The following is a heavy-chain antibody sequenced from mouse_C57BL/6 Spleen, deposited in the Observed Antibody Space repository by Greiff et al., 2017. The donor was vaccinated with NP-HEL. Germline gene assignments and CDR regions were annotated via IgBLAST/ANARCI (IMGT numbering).Heavy chain of an antibody. V-gene: IGHV1-50*01. Sequence: QVQLKQPGAELVKPGASVKLSCKASGYTFTSYWMQWVKQRPGQGLEWIGEIDPSDSYTNYNQKFKGKATLTVDTSSSTAYMQLSSLTSEDSAVYYCARSPAYSFFDYWGQGTTLTVSS. CDR1: GYTFTSYW. J-gene: IGHJ2*01. D-gene: IGHD2-10*01. CDR3: ARSPAYSFFDY. CDR2: IDPSDSYT.